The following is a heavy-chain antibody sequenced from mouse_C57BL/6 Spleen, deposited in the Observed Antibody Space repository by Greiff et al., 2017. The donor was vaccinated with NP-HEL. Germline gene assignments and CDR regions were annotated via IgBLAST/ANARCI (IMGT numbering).Heavy chain of an antibody. CDR1: GFTFSSYA. CDR2: ISSGGDYI. V-gene: IGHV5-9-1*02. D-gene: IGHD2-5*01. CDR3: TRDSNYVAMDY. J-gene: IGHJ4*01. Sequence: EVKLMESGEGLVKPGGSLKLSCAASGFTFSSYAMSWVRQTPEKRLEWVAYISSGGDYIYYADTVKGRFTISRDNARNTLYLQMSSLKSEDTAMYYCTRDSNYVAMDYWGQGTSVTVSS.